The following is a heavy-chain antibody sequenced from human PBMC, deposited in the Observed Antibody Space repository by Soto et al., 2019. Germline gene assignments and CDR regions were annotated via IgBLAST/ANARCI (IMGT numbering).Heavy chain of an antibody. CDR3: AKDDFDY. J-gene: IGHJ4*02. CDR1: GFTFSSYG. V-gene: IGHV3-23*01. CDR2: ISGTGGGT. Sequence: PGGSLRLSCAASGFTFSSYGMSWVRQASGKGLEWVSSISGTGGGTYHADSVRGRFTISRDNSKNTLDLQMNSLRAEDTAVYYYAKDDFDYWGQGTLVTVSS.